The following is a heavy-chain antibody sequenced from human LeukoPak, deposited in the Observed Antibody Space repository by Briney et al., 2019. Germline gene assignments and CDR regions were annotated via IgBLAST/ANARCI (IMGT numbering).Heavy chain of an antibody. J-gene: IGHJ1*01. Sequence: SVKASCKASGFTFTSSAMQWVRQARGQSLEGIGWIVVGSGNTNYAQKFQERVTITRDMSTSTAYMELSSLRSEDTAVYYCAAVPYYDSSGTAQHWGQGTLVTVSS. CDR3: AAVPYYDSSGTAQH. D-gene: IGHD3-22*01. CDR1: GFTFTSSA. V-gene: IGHV1-58*02. CDR2: IVVGSGNT.